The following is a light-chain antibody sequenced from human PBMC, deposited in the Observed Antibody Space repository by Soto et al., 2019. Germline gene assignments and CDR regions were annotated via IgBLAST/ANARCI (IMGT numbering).Light chain of an antibody. CDR2: DAS. J-gene: IGKJ1*01. CDR1: QSVSSY. V-gene: IGKV3-11*01. CDR3: QQRSNWPPEGT. Sequence: EIVLTQSPATLSLSPGERATLSCRASQSVSSYLAWYQQKPGQAPRLLIYDASNRDTGIPARFSGSGSGTDFTLTIISLGPEDFAVFYGQQRSNWPPEGTFGQGTKVEIK.